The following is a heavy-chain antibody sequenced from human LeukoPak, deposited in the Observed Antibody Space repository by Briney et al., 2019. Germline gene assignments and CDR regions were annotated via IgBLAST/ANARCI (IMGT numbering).Heavy chain of an antibody. D-gene: IGHD6-13*01. CDR2: INPNSGGT. V-gene: IGHV1-2*02. CDR3: ARDFQGLGTRGY. Sequence: AASVKVSCKASGYTFTGYYMHWVRQAPGQGLEWMGWINPNSGGTNYAQKFQGRVTMTRDTSISKGYMELRRVRSDDTAVYYCARDFQGLGTRGYWGQGTLVTVSS. CDR1: GYTFTGYY. J-gene: IGHJ4*02.